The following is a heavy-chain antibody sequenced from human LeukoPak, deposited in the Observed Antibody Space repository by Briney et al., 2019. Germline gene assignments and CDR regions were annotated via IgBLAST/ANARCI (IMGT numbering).Heavy chain of an antibody. D-gene: IGHD3-3*01. J-gene: IGHJ4*02. CDR1: GFIFSSYW. CDR3: ARDKEAAVDFWSGYYPL. Sequence: GGSLRLSCAASGFIFSSYWMGWVRQAPAKGLEGVANIKRDGSEKYYVDSVKGRFTISRDNAQNSLYLQMNSLRAEDTAVYFCARDKEAAVDFWSGYYPLWGQGTLVTVSS. V-gene: IGHV3-7*01. CDR2: IKRDGSEK.